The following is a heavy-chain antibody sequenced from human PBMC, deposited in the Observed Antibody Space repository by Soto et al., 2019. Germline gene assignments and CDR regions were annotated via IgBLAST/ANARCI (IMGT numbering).Heavy chain of an antibody. D-gene: IGHD2-15*01. CDR1: GGSFTGYY. CDR2: IKDGGST. Sequence: QVQLQQWGAGLLKPSETLSLTCAVNGGSFTGYYWSWVRQPPGKGLEWIGEIKDGGSTNYSPSLRSRVTISADTSKKQFSLKVTSVTAADTAVYYCARGQEGVVATHWDQGTQVTVSS. J-gene: IGHJ4*02. V-gene: IGHV4-34*01. CDR3: ARGQEGVVATH.